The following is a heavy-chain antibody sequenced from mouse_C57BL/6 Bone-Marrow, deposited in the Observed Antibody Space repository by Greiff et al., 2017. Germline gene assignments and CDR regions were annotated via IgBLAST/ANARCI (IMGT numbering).Heavy chain of an antibody. D-gene: IGHD1-1*02. V-gene: IGHV5-4*01. Sequence: EVKVVESGGGLVKPGGSLKLSCAASGFTFSSYAMSWVRQTPEKRLEWVATISDGGSYTNYPDNVKGRFTISRDNAKNNLYLQMSHLKSEDTAMYYCARDHGPWYFDVWGTGTTVTVSS. CDR1: GFTFSSYA. J-gene: IGHJ1*03. CDR3: ARDHGPWYFDV. CDR2: ISDGGSYT.